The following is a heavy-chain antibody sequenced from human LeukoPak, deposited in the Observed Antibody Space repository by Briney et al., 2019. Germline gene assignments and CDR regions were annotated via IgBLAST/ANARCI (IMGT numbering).Heavy chain of an antibody. V-gene: IGHV4-39*01. CDR2: IYYSGST. D-gene: IGHD2-15*01. Sequence: SSETLSLTCTVSGGSISSSSYYWGWIRQPPGKGLEWIGSIYYSGSTYYNPSLKSRVTISVDTSKNQFSLKLSSVTAADTAVYYCARLGRAEEVVVAATKVDYWGQGTLVTVSS. CDR3: ARLGRAEEVVVAATKVDY. CDR1: GGSISSSSYY. J-gene: IGHJ4*02.